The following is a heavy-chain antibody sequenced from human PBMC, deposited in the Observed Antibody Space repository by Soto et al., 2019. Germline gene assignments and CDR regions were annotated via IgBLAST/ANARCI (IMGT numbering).Heavy chain of an antibody. J-gene: IGHJ4*02. CDR2: IKPDGSET. CDR3: TSRPSGMTYHAVFDF. Sequence: GGSLRLSCAASGLTFSGHWMTWVRQTPGEGLQWVAAIKPDGSETFYVDSVKGRFTISRDNARNSLFLQMDSLRAEDTAVYYCTSRPSGMTYHAVFDFWGEGTLVTVSS. D-gene: IGHD2-21*02. V-gene: IGHV3-7*03. CDR1: GLTFSGHW.